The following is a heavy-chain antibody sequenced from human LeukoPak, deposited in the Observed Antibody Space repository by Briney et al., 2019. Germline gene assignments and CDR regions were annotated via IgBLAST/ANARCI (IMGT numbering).Heavy chain of an antibody. CDR1: GFTFRSYA. D-gene: IGHD3-10*01. Sequence: TGGSLRLSCAASGFTFRSYAMSWVRQAPGKGLEWVSGISDTGGSEYYADSVKGRFTISRDNSKNTLYLQMNSLRTEDTAVYYCARDPFGDNWFDPWGQGTLVTVSS. CDR3: ARDPFGDNWFDP. J-gene: IGHJ5*02. V-gene: IGHV3-23*01. CDR2: ISDTGGSE.